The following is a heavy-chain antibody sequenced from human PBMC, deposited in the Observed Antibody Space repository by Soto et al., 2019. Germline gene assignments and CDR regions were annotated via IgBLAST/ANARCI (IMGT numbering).Heavy chain of an antibody. V-gene: IGHV3-48*02. Sequence: GGSLRLSCAASGFSFSTYNMDWVRQAPGKRPEWIAYISTTSFTIYYADSVKGRFTISRDNDRNSLYLEMNSLRDEDTAVYYCARDRCYDGTCYSASDSWGQGTLVTVSS. CDR1: GFSFSTYN. J-gene: IGHJ5*01. D-gene: IGHD2-15*01. CDR3: ARDRCYDGTCYSASDS. CDR2: ISTTSFTI.